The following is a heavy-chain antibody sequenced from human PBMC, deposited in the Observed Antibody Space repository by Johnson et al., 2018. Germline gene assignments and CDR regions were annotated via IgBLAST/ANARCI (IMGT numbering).Heavy chain of an antibody. V-gene: IGHV3-21*01. D-gene: IGHD6-13*01. CDR1: GFTFSSYT. J-gene: IGHJ3*02. Sequence: VQLVQSGGGLVKPGGSLRLSCAASGFTFSSYTMSWVRQAPGKGLEWVSSISISSTHIHYADSVQGRFTISRANTTNSLYLQMNSRGTEETAVYYCARDRDSNPWSNDAFDIWGQGTMVTVSS. CDR2: ISISSTHI. CDR3: ARDRDSNPWSNDAFDI.